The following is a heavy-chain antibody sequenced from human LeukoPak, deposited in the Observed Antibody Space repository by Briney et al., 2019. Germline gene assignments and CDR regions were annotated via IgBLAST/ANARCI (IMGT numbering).Heavy chain of an antibody. CDR3: AKKLQYSSGWQNPDEKDYYYYGMDV. D-gene: IGHD6-19*01. Sequence: GGSLRLSCAASGFTFSSYAMSWVRQAPGKGLEWVSAISGSGGSTYYADSVKGRFTISRDNYKNTLYLQMNSLRAEDTAVYYCAKKLQYSSGWQNPDEKDYYYYGMDVWGQGTTVTVSS. J-gene: IGHJ6*02. CDR2: ISGSGGST. CDR1: GFTFSSYA. V-gene: IGHV3-23*01.